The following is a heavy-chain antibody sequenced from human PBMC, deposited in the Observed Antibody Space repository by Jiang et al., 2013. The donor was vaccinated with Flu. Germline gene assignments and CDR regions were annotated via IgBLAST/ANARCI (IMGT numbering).Heavy chain of an antibody. J-gene: IGHJ4*02. CDR3: ARSPPGRPQWLEY. CDR2: IDWDDDK. V-gene: IGHV2-70*01. Sequence: GLIDWDDDKFYSTSLKTRLTISKDTSKNQVVLTMTNMDPVDTATYYCARSPPGRPQWLEYWGQGTLVTVSS. D-gene: IGHD6-19*01.